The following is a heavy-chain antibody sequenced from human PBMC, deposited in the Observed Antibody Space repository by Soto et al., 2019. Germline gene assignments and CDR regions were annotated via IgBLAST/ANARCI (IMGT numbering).Heavy chain of an antibody. Sequence: ASVKVSCKASGYTFTGYYMHWVRQAPGQGLEWMGWINPNSGGTNYAQKFQGWVTMTRDTSISTAYMELSRLRPDDTAVYYCARLGCSGGSCYQRRAFDIWGQGTMVTV. D-gene: IGHD2-15*01. CDR1: GYTFTGYY. J-gene: IGHJ3*02. CDR2: INPNSGGT. V-gene: IGHV1-2*04. CDR3: ARLGCSGGSCYQRRAFDI.